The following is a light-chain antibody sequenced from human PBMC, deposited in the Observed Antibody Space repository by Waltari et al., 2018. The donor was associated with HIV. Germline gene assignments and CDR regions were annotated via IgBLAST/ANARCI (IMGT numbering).Light chain of an antibody. CDR3: NSYTTSSTLHVV. V-gene: IGLV2-14*03. J-gene: IGLJ2*01. Sequence: QSALTQPASVSGSPGQSITISCTGTSRDVGGYNYVSWYQHHPGKAPKLMIYDVSNRPSGVSNRFSGSKSGNTASLTISGLQAEDEADYYCNSYTTSSTLHVVCGGGTKLTVL. CDR2: DVS. CDR1: SRDVGGYNY.